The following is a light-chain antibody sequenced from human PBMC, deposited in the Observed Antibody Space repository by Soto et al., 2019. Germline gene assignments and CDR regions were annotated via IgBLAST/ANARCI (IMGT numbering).Light chain of an antibody. Sequence: IHLTHSPASLSASVLYRVTFTFLASEDISSYLFFYQQKPGAAPKLLIYAASALHSGVPSRFSGSGSGTDFTLTISSLHPEDFAVYFCQQFKNYPITFGQGTRLEIK. CDR1: EDISSY. V-gene: IGKV1-9*01. CDR2: AAS. CDR3: QQFKNYPIT. J-gene: IGKJ5*01.